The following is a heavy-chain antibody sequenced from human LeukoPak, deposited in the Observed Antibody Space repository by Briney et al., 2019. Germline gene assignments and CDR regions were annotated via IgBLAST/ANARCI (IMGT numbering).Heavy chain of an antibody. CDR2: ISYDGSNK. Sequence: GGSLRLSCAASGFTFSSYSMNWVRQAPGKGLEWVAVISYDGSNKYYADSVKGRFTISRDNSKNTLYLQMNSLRAEDTAVYYCARVGDILTGYYAGPIDYWGQGTLVTVSS. V-gene: IGHV3-30*03. CDR1: GFTFSSYS. D-gene: IGHD3-9*01. CDR3: ARVGDILTGYYAGPIDY. J-gene: IGHJ4*02.